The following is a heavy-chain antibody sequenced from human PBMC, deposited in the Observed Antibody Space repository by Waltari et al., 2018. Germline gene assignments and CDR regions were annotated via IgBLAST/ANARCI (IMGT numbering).Heavy chain of an antibody. CDR2: IYYSGST. CDR3: ARGAYYDFWSGYYTFDY. CDR1: GGSISSYY. D-gene: IGHD3-3*01. J-gene: IGHJ4*02. V-gene: IGHV4-59*01. Sequence: QLQLQESGPGLVKPSETLSLTCTVSGGSISSYYWSWIRQPPGKGLGWIGYIYYSGSTNYNPSLKSRVTISVDTSKNQFSLKLSSVTAADTAVYYCARGAYYDFWSGYYTFDYWGQGTLVTVSS.